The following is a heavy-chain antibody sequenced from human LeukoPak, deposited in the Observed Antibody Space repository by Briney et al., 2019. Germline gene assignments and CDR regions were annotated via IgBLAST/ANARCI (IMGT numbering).Heavy chain of an antibody. CDR2: ISSSGSTI. J-gene: IGHJ5*02. D-gene: IGHD3-10*01. CDR1: GFTFSSYE. V-gene: IGHV3-48*03. Sequence: GGPLRLSCAASGFTFSSYEMNWVRQAPGKGLEWVSYISSSGSTIYYADSVKGRFTISRDNAKNSLYLQMNSLRAEDTAVYYCARGNYGSGFDPWGQGTLVTVSS. CDR3: ARGNYGSGFDP.